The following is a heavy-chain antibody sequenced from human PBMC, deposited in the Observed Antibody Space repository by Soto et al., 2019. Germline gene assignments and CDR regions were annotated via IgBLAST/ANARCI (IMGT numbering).Heavy chain of an antibody. CDR2: ISASGGST. CDR1: GITLSSYA. D-gene: IGHD6-13*01. V-gene: IGHV3-23*01. CDR3: AGSQQLGGGYYYYGMDV. J-gene: IGHJ6*02. Sequence: EVQLLESGGDLVQPGGSLRLSCAASGITLSSYAMSWVRQAPGKGPEWVSGISASGGSTSYADSVKGRFTISRDNSKNTLYLQMNSLRADDTAVEHWAGSQQLGGGYYYYGMDVWGQGTTVTVSS.